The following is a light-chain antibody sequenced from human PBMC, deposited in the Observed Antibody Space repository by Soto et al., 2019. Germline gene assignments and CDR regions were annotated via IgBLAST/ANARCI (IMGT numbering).Light chain of an antibody. Sequence: QSALTQPASVSGSPRQSITISCTGGSSDVGSSNFVSWYQQHPGKAPKLIIYEATRRTSGVSGSFSGSKSGNTASLTISGLKAADEADYYCCSFPGGTNLYLFGTGTKLTVL. V-gene: IGLV2-23*01. CDR2: EAT. J-gene: IGLJ1*01. CDR1: SSDVGSSNF. CDR3: CSFPGGTNLYL.